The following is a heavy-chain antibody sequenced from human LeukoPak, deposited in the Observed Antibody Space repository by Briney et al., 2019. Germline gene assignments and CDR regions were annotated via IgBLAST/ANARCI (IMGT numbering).Heavy chain of an antibody. CDR1: GYSISSGYY. CDR2: IYHSGST. Sequence: PSETLSLTCTVSGYSISSGYYWGWIRQPPGKGLEWIGSIYHSGSTYYNPSLKSRVTISVDTSKNQFSLKLSSVTAADTAVYYCARAYSINHSGYYYGFAGVEPLTFDYWGQGTLVTVSS. V-gene: IGHV4-38-2*02. J-gene: IGHJ4*02. D-gene: IGHD3-22*01. CDR3: ARAYSINHSGYYYGFAGVEPLTFDY.